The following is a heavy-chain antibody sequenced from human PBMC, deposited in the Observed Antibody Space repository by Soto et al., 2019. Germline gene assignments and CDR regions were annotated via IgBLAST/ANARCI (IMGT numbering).Heavy chain of an antibody. Sequence: HPGGSLRLSCAASGFTFSSYSMNWVRQAPGKGLEWVSYISSSSSTIYYADSVKGRFTISRDNAKNSLYLQMNSLRAEDTAVYYCASFDYDSSGYYPYFGYWGQGT. CDR2: ISSSSSTI. CDR1: GFTFSSYS. J-gene: IGHJ4*02. CDR3: ASFDYDSSGYYPYFGY. D-gene: IGHD3-22*01. V-gene: IGHV3-48*01.